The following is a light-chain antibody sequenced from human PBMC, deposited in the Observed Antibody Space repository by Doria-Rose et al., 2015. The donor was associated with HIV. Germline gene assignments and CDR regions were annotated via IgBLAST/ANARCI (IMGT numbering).Light chain of an antibody. CDR3: HQYGTSWT. J-gene: IGKJ1*01. V-gene: IGKV3-20*01. CDR2: DGS. Sequence: TQSPGTLSLSPGERATLSCRASQSFSSTYSAWYQQKPGQAPSLLIYDGSTRATGIPDWFSASGSGTDFTLTINRLEPEDFALYYCHQYGTSWTFGQGTKVEI. CDR1: QSFSSTY.